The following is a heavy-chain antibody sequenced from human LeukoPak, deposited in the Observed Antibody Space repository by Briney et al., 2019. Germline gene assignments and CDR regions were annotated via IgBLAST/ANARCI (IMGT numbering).Heavy chain of an antibody. D-gene: IGHD6-13*01. J-gene: IGHJ4*02. Sequence: GGSLRLSCTASGFTFSTYQMNWVRQAPGKGLEWVSYISSSGGTISYADSVKGRFTISRDNAKSSLYLQMNSLRAEDTAVYYCARDSDRAAAAIRLDYWGQGTLVTVSS. CDR1: GFTFSTYQ. CDR2: ISSSGGTI. CDR3: ARDSDRAAAAIRLDY. V-gene: IGHV3-48*03.